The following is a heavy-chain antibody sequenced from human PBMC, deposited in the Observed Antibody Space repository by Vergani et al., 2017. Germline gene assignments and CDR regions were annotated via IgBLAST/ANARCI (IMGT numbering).Heavy chain of an antibody. CDR3: ARTYYDFWSGYYGPNYFDY. CDR2: IYTSEST. D-gene: IGHD3-3*01. Sequence: QVQLQESGPGLVKPSETLSLTCIVSGGSISPYYWSWIRQPAGKGLEWIGRIYTSESTNYNPSLKSRVTMSVDTSKNQFSLKLGSVTAADTAVYYCARTYYDFWSGYYGPNYFDYWGQGTLVTVSS. V-gene: IGHV4-4*07. J-gene: IGHJ4*02. CDR1: GGSISPYY.